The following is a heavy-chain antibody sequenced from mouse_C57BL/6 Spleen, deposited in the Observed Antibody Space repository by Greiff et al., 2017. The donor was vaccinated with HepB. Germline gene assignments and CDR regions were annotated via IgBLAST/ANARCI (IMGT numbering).Heavy chain of an antibody. CDR1: GFTFSSYT. CDR2: ISGGGGNT. CDR3: ARHLTTGWYFDV. J-gene: IGHJ1*03. V-gene: IGHV5-9*01. D-gene: IGHD1-1*01. Sequence: EVKVVESGGGLVKPGGSLKLSCAASGFTFSSYTMSWVRQTPEKRLEWVATISGGGGNTYYPDSVKGRFTISRDNAKNTLYLQMSSLRSEDTALYYCARHLTTGWYFDVWGTGTTVTVSS.